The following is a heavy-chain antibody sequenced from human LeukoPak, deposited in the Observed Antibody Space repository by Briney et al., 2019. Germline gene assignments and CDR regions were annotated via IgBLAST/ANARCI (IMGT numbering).Heavy chain of an antibody. V-gene: IGHV4-31*03. CDR3: AREGPHPVYDV. CDR2: IYYTGTA. Sequence: SETLSLTCTVSGDSIGSGGNFWTWLRQHPGKGLEYIGYIYYTGTASYNPSLESRVLMSVNTSTRQFSLRLSSVTAADTAVYFSAREGPHPVYDVWGPGIQVTVSS. CDR1: GDSIGSGGNF. D-gene: IGHD5/OR15-5a*01. J-gene: IGHJ4*02.